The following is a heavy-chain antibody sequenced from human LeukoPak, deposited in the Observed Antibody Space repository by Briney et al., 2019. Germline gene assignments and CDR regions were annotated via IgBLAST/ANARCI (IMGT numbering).Heavy chain of an antibody. CDR2: ISSSSSYI. Sequence: GESLRLSCAASGFTFSSYSMNWVRQAPGKGLEWVSSISSSSSYIYYADSVKGRFTISRDNAKNSLYLQMNSLRAEDTAVYYCARDSGYSYGLDDYWGQGTLVTVSS. D-gene: IGHD5-18*01. J-gene: IGHJ4*02. V-gene: IGHV3-21*01. CDR1: GFTFSSYS. CDR3: ARDSGYSYGLDDY.